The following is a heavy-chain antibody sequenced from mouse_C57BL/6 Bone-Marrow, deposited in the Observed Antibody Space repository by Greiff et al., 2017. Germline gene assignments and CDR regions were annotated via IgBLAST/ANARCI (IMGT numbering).Heavy chain of an antibody. CDR2: IYPRDGST. J-gene: IGHJ3*01. V-gene: IGHV1-85*01. CDR3: ARGYYGNWFAY. D-gene: IGHD2-1*01. CDR1: GYTFTSYD. Sequence: VKLVESGPELVKPGASVKLSCKASGYTFTSYDINWVKQRPGQGLEWIGWIYPRDGSTKYNEKFKGKATLTVDTSSSAAYMELHSLTSEDTAVYFCARGYYGNWFAYWGQGTLGTVSA.